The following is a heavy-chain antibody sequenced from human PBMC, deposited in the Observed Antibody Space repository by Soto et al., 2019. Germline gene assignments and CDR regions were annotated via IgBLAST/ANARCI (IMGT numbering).Heavy chain of an antibody. Sequence: SETLSLTCTVSGGSISSYYWSWIRQPPGKGLEWIGYIYYSGSTNYNPSLKSRVTISVDTSKNQFSLKLSSVTAADTAVYYCARVCGLGSYYGMDVWGQGTTVTVSS. D-gene: IGHD3-10*01. J-gene: IGHJ6*02. CDR2: IYYSGST. V-gene: IGHV4-59*01. CDR1: GGSISSYY. CDR3: ARVCGLGSYYGMDV.